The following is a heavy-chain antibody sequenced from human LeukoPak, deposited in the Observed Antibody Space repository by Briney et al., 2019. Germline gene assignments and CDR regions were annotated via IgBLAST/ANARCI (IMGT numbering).Heavy chain of an antibody. CDR2: IIPIFGTA. V-gene: IGHV1-69*01. CDR1: GGTFSSYA. CDR3: ARWVVVTATEPLFDY. Sequence: ASVKVSCKASGGTFSSYAISWVRQAPGQGLEWMGGIIPIFGTANYAQKFQGRVTITADESTSTAYMELSSLRSEDTAVYYCARWVVVTATEPLFDYWGQGTLVTVPS. J-gene: IGHJ4*02. D-gene: IGHD2-21*02.